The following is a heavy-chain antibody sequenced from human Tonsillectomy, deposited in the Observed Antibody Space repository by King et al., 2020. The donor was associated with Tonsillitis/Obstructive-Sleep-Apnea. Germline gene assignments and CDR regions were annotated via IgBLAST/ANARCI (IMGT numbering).Heavy chain of an antibody. CDR2: IRSKANSYAT. Sequence: VQLVESGGGLVQPGGSLKLSCAASGFTFSGSAMHWVRQASGKGLEWVGRIRSKANSYATAYAASVKGRFTISRDDSKNTAYLQMNSLKTEDTAVYYCTRPPPYGVSAFDIWGQGTMVTVSS. CDR3: TRPPPYGVSAFDI. V-gene: IGHV3-73*01. D-gene: IGHD4-17*01. J-gene: IGHJ3*02. CDR1: GFTFSGSA.